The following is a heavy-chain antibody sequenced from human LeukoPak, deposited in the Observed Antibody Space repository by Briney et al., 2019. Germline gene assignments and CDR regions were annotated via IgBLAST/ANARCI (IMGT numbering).Heavy chain of an antibody. J-gene: IGHJ4*02. CDR1: GFTFSRYV. Sequence: GGSLRLTCAASGFTFSRYVMHWVRQAPGKGLECVAFILYDGSNKYYADSVKGRFTISRDNSKNTLYLQMNSLKTEDTAVYYCAKDRLVVAPAAMTSNFDFWGQGMLVTVSS. CDR2: ILYDGSNK. V-gene: IGHV3-30-3*01. CDR3: AKDRLVVAPAAMTSNFDF. D-gene: IGHD2-2*01.